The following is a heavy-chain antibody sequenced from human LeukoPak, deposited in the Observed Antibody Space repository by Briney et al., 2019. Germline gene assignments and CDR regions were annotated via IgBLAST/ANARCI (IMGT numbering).Heavy chain of an antibody. Sequence: PGGSLRLSCAASGFTFSSYEMNWVRQAPGKGLEWVANINQDGSKKYYVDSIKGRFTISRDNAKNSLYLQMISLRAEDTAVYYCAREQEVTMVRGIYYYYYYYMDVWGKGTTVTISS. J-gene: IGHJ6*03. CDR2: INQDGSKK. V-gene: IGHV3-7*03. D-gene: IGHD3-10*01. CDR1: GFTFSSYE. CDR3: AREQEVTMVRGIYYYYYYYMDV.